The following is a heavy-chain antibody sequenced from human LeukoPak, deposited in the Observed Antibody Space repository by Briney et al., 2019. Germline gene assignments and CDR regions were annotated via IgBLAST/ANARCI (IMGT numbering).Heavy chain of an antibody. CDR3: ARDYGGNDGSSSYYYYYMDV. CDR2: IIPIFGAA. J-gene: IGHJ6*03. CDR1: GGTFSSYT. Sequence: SVKVSCKASGGTFSSYTISWVRQAPGQGLEWLGGIIPIFGAANCAQKFQGRVTITADKSASTAYMELSSLRSEDTAVYYCARDYGGNDGSSSYYYYYMDVWGKGTTVTVSS. V-gene: IGHV1-69*06. D-gene: IGHD4-23*01.